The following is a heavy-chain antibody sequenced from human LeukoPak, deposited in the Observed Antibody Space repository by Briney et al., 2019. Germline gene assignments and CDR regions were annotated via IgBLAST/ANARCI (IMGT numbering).Heavy chain of an antibody. V-gene: IGHV4-59*11. J-gene: IGHJ5*02. D-gene: IGHD6-19*01. CDR2: IYYGGST. Sequence: PSETPSLTCTVSGGSISSHYWSWIRQPPGKGLEWIGYIYYGGSTNYNPSLESRVTISVDTSKNQFSLKLSSVTAADTAVYYCARDSSGWYNWFDPWGQGTLVTVSS. CDR1: GGSISSHY. CDR3: ARDSSGWYNWFDP.